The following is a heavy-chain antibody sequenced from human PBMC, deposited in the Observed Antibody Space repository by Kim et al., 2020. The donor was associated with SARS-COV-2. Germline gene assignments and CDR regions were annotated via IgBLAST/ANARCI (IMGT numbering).Heavy chain of an antibody. V-gene: IGHV3-30-3*01. J-gene: IGHJ4*02. CDR2: ISYDGSNK. CDR1: GFTFSSYA. D-gene: IGHD2-15*01. CDR3: ARDTPSEGGFDY. Sequence: GGSLRLSCAASGFTFSSYAMHWVRQAPGKGLEWVAVISYDGSNKYYADSVKGRFTISRDNSKNTLYLQMNSLRAEDTAVYYCARDTPSEGGFDYWGQGTLGTVSS.